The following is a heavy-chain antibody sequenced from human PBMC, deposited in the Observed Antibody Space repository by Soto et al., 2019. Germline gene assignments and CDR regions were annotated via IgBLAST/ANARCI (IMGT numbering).Heavy chain of an antibody. CDR2: IIPIFGTA. CDR1: GGTFSSYA. Sequence: QVQLVQSGAEVKKPGSSVKVSCKASGGTFSSYAISWVRQAPGQGLEWMGGIIPIFGTANYAQKFQGRVTITAYESTSTAYMELSSLRSEDTAVYYCARERWGYCSGGSCYSRYYYYGMDVWGQGTTVTVSS. V-gene: IGHV1-69*01. D-gene: IGHD2-15*01. CDR3: ARERWGYCSGGSCYSRYYYYGMDV. J-gene: IGHJ6*02.